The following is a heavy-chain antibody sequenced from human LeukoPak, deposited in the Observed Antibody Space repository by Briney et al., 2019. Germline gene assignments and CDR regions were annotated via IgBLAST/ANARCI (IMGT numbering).Heavy chain of an antibody. CDR2: INHSGST. V-gene: IGHV4-34*01. CDR1: GGSFSGYY. Sequence: SETLSLTCAVYGGSFSGYYWSWIRQPPGKGLEWIGEINHSGSTNYNPSLKSRVTISVDTSKNQFSLKLSSVTAADTAVYYCARDEGYGVVRDLDYWGQGTLVTVSS. D-gene: IGHD3-3*01. J-gene: IGHJ4*02. CDR3: ARDEGYGVVRDLDY.